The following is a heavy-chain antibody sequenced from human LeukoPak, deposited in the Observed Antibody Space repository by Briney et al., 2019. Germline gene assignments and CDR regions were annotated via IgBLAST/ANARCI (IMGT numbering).Heavy chain of an antibody. Sequence: GGSLRLSCAASGFTFSSYGTSWVRQAPGKGLEWVSAISGSGGSTYYADSVKGRFTISRDSSKNTLFLQMNRLRPEDAAVYYCAKAPVTTCRGAYCYPFDYWGQGTLVTVSS. V-gene: IGHV3-23*01. CDR2: ISGSGGST. D-gene: IGHD2-21*01. J-gene: IGHJ4*02. CDR3: AKAPVTTCRGAYCYPFDY. CDR1: GFTFSSYG.